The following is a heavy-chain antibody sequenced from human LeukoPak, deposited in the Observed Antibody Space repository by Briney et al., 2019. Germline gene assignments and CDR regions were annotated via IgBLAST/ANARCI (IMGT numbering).Heavy chain of an antibody. Sequence: ASVKVSCKASGYTFTGYYMHWVRQAPGQGLEWMGWINPNSGGTNYAQKFQGRVTMTRDTSISTAYMELSRLRSDDTAVYYCARDAGYSGYEPNWFDPWGQGTLVTASS. CDR3: ARDAGYSGYEPNWFDP. J-gene: IGHJ5*02. CDR1: GYTFTGYY. V-gene: IGHV1-2*02. CDR2: INPNSGGT. D-gene: IGHD5-12*01.